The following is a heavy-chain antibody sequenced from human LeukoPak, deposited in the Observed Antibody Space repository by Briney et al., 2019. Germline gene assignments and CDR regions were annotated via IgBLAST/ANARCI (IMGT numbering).Heavy chain of an antibody. CDR2: INPNSGGT. CDR3: ARVTVLGYCSSTSCYSPWFHP. D-gene: IGHD2-2*02. V-gene: IGHV1-2*02. J-gene: IGHJ5*02. CDR1: GYTFTGYY. Sequence: GASVKVSCKASGYTFTGYYMHWVRQAPGQGLEWMGWINPNSGGTNYAQKFQGRVTMTRDTSISTAYMELSRLRSDDTAVYYCARVTVLGYCSSTSCYSPWFHPWGQGTLVTVSS.